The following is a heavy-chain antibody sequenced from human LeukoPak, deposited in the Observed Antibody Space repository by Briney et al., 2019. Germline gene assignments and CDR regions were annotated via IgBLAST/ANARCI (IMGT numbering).Heavy chain of an antibody. Sequence: GGSLRLSCAASGFTFDDYTMHWVRHAPGKGLEWVSLISWDGGSTHYADSVKGRFTISRDNSKNSLYLQMNSLRTEDTALYYCAKEADRIAVAGTGLDYWGQGTLVTVSS. CDR2: ISWDGGST. J-gene: IGHJ4*02. CDR1: GFTFDDYT. D-gene: IGHD6-19*01. CDR3: AKEADRIAVAGTGLDY. V-gene: IGHV3-43*01.